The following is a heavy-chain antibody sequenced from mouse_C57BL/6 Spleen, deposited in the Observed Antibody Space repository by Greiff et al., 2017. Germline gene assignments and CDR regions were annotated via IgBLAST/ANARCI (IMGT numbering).Heavy chain of an antibody. J-gene: IGHJ4*01. CDR3: ARSAQATLYYYAMDY. Sequence: QVQLKESGAELARPGASVKLSCKASGYTFTSYGISWVKQRTGQGLEWIGEIYPRSGNTYYNEKFKGRDTLTADKSSSTAYMELRSLTSEDSAVYFCARSAQATLYYYAMDYWGQGTSGTVSS. D-gene: IGHD3-2*02. V-gene: IGHV1-81*01. CDR1: GYTFTSYG. CDR2: IYPRSGNT.